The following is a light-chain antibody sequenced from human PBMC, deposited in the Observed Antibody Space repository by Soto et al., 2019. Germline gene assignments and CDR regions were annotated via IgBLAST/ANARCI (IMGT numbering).Light chain of an antibody. V-gene: IGKV3-11*01. CDR2: DSS. Sequence: EIALTQSPATLSLPPGETATPSCRASQNVDKFLAWYQRRAGQPPRLLIFDSSNRATGVPVRFSGSGSGTVFALTVGSLEPEDSAFYYCQQRKNWPPITFAQGTRLEIK. CDR1: QNVDKF. J-gene: IGKJ5*01. CDR3: QQRKNWPPIT.